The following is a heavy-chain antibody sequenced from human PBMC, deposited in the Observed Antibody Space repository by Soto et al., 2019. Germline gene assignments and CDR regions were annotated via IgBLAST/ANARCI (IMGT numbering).Heavy chain of an antibody. Sequence: GASVKVSCKASGYTFTSYGISWVRKAPGQGLEWMGWISAYNGNTNYAQKLQGRVTMTTDTSTSTAYMELRSLRSDDTAVYYCARVHFNPMGATTGWFDPWGQGTLVTVSS. V-gene: IGHV1-18*04. CDR3: ARVHFNPMGATTGWFDP. D-gene: IGHD1-26*01. J-gene: IGHJ5*02. CDR2: ISAYNGNT. CDR1: GYTFTSYG.